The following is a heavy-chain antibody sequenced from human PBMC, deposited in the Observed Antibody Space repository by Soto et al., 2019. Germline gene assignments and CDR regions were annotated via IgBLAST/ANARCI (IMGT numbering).Heavy chain of an antibody. CDR3: VKGEYYYDGSAYYPFDY. D-gene: IGHD3-22*01. CDR2: ISTNGGST. V-gene: IGHV3-64D*06. J-gene: IGHJ4*02. Sequence: QAPGKGLEYVSSISTNGGSTHYADSVKGRFTISRDNSKNTVYLQMSSLRAEDTAVYYCVKGEYYYDGSAYYPFDYWGQGT.